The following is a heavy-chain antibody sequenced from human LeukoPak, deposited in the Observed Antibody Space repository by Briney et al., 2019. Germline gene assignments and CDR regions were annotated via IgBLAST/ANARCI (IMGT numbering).Heavy chain of an antibody. CDR2: ISGSGGST. J-gene: IGHJ4*02. Sequence: GQAXGXGXXWVSAISGSGGSTYYADSVKGRFTISRDNSKNTLYLQMNSLRAEDTAVYYCARAVAGNDYFDYWGQGTLVTVSS. CDR3: ARAVAGNDYFDY. V-gene: IGHV3-23*01. D-gene: IGHD6-19*01.